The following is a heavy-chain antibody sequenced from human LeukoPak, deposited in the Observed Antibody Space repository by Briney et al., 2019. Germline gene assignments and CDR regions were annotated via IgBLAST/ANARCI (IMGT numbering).Heavy chain of an antibody. CDR2: IYCSGST. CDR3: ARAPNTYYDFWSGYYTGTTYLDY. Sequence: PSQTLSLTCTVSGGSISSGDYYWSWIRQPPGKGLDWIGYIYCSGSTYYNPSLKSRVTISVDTSKNQFSLKLSSVTAADTAVYYCARAPNTYYDFWSGYYTGTTYLDYWGQGTLVTVSS. J-gene: IGHJ4*02. V-gene: IGHV4-30-4*08. CDR1: GGSISSGDYY. D-gene: IGHD3-3*01.